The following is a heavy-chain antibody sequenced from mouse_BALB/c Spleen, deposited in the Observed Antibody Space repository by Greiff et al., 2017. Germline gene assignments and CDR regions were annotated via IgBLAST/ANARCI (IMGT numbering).Heavy chain of an antibody. J-gene: IGHJ2*01. CDR2: ISYDGSN. CDR1: GYSITSGYY. Sequence: ESGPGLVKPSQSLSLTCSVTGYSITSGYYWNWIRQFPGNKLEWMGYISYDGSNNYNPSLKNRISITRDTSKNQFFLKLNSVTTEETATYYCARAPLGYFDYWGQGTTLTVSS. V-gene: IGHV3-6*02. CDR3: ARAPLGYFDY.